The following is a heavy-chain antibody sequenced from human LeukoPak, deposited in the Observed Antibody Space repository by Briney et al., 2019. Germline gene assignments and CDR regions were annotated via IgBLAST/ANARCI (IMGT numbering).Heavy chain of an antibody. CDR1: GFTFGDYL. CDR2: ISGGTT. Sequence: GGSLRLSCTASGFTFGDYLMSWFRQAPGKGLEWIGFISGGTTEYAASVKGRFTISRDDSTSIAYLQMNSLTTEDTAVYYCSRGSGWLSVYWGQGTLVTASP. V-gene: IGHV3-49*03. J-gene: IGHJ4*02. CDR3: SRGSGWLSVY. D-gene: IGHD6-19*01.